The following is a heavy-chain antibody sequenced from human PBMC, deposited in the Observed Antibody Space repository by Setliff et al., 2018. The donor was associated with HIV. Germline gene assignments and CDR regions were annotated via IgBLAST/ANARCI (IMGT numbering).Heavy chain of an antibody. D-gene: IGHD6-13*01. V-gene: IGHV4-59*01. J-gene: IGHJ4*02. CDR1: GGSINRTY. Sequence: SETLSLTCTVSGGSINRTYWSWIRQPPGKGLEWIGYIYYIGSTNYNPSLQSRVTMSVDTSKNQFSLKLSSVTAADTAVYYWARGRSNTWYYYLDSWGQGAQVTVSS. CDR2: IYYIGST. CDR3: ARGRSNTWYYYLDS.